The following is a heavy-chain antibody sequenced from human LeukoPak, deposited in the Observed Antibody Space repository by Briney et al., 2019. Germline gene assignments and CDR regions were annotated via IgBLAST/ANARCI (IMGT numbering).Heavy chain of an antibody. D-gene: IGHD3-10*01. J-gene: IGHJ4*02. Sequence: KPSETLSLTCTVSGGSISGYYWGWIRQPPGKGLEWIGSIYHSGSTFYNPSLKSRVTISVDTSKNQFSLKLSSVTAADTAIYYCARDQDYYGSGSYGPDHWGQGTQVTVSS. CDR1: GGSISGYY. CDR2: IYHSGST. V-gene: IGHV4-38-2*02. CDR3: ARDQDYYGSGSYGPDH.